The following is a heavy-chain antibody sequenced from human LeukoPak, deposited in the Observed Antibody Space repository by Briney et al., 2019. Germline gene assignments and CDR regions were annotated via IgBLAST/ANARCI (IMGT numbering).Heavy chain of an antibody. D-gene: IGHD2-8*02. Sequence: SESLSLTCTVSGGSISSSSYYWGWIRQPPGKGLEWIGSIYYSWSTYYDPSLNSRVTISVDTSKNQFSLKLSSVPAADTALYYCARHPLVVPKTWFDPCGQGTLVTVSS. CDR1: GGSISSSSYY. CDR2: IYYSWST. V-gene: IGHV4-39*01. CDR3: ARHPLVVPKTWFDP. J-gene: IGHJ5*02.